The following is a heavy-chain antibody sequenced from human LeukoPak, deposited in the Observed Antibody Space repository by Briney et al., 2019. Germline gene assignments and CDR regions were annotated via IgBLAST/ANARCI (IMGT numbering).Heavy chain of an antibody. Sequence: GGSLRLSCAASGFKFNVYWMTWVRQAPGKGPEWVANIKHDGIESYYLASVKGRFTVSRDNAKNSLYLQMNDLRAEDTALYYCARSFPYGLGNYRPFDYWGQGTLVAVSS. J-gene: IGHJ4*02. CDR1: GFKFNVYW. V-gene: IGHV3-7*01. CDR3: ARSFPYGLGNYRPFDY. D-gene: IGHD3-10*01. CDR2: IKHDGIES.